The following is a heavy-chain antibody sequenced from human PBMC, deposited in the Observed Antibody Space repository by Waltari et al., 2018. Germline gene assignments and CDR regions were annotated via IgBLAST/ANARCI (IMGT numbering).Heavy chain of an antibody. J-gene: IGHJ4*02. CDR2: IYHSGRN. CDR3: ARADDSSGYSHF. D-gene: IGHD3-22*01. V-gene: IGHV4-38-2*02. Sequence: QVQLQESGPGLVKPSETLSLTCTVSGYSISSGYYWGWIRQPPGKGLEWIGSIYHSGRNYYSPSLKSRVTISVDTAKNQFALKLSSVTAADTAVYYCARADDSSGYSHFWGQGTLVTVSS. CDR1: GYSISSGYY.